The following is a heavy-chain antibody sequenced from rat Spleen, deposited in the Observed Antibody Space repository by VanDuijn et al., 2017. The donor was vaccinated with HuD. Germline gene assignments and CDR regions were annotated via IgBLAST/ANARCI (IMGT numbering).Heavy chain of an antibody. CDR2: ITNTGGST. J-gene: IGHJ4*01. CDR3: TRSGYVYYGLLYVMDA. Sequence: VESGGGLVQPGRSLKLSCVASGFTFNNYWMTWIRQAPGKGLEWVASITNTGGSTYYPDSVKGRFTISRDNAKSTLYLQMNSLRSEDTATYYCTRSGYVYYGLLYVMDAWGQGASVTVSS. CDR1: GFTFNNYW. V-gene: IGHV5-31*01. D-gene: IGHD1-6*01.